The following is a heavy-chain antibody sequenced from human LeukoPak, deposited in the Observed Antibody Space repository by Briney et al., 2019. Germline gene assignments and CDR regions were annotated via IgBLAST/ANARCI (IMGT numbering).Heavy chain of an antibody. CDR1: GDSVSSNSAA. CDR3: ARDRLWFGELPERYYYYYGMDV. D-gene: IGHD3-10*01. V-gene: IGHV6-1*01. J-gene: IGHJ6*02. Sequence: SQTLSLTCAISGDSVSSNSAAWNWIRQSPSRGLEWLGRAYYRSKWYNDYAVSVKSRITINPDTSKNQFSLQLNSVTPEDTAVYYCARDRLWFGELPERYYYYYGMDVWGQGTTVTVSS. CDR2: AYYRSKWYN.